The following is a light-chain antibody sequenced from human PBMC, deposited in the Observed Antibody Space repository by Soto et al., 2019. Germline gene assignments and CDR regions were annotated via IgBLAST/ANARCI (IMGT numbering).Light chain of an antibody. CDR3: QQLNDYPIT. CDR1: QGISSY. V-gene: IGKV1-9*01. J-gene: IGKJ5*01. CDR2: AAS. Sequence: IQLTQSPSSLSASVGDRVSITCRASQGISSYLAWYQQKRGKAPKLLIYAASTLQSGVPSRFSGSGSGTEFTLTIISLQPEDFATYYCQQLNDYPITFGQGTRLEIK.